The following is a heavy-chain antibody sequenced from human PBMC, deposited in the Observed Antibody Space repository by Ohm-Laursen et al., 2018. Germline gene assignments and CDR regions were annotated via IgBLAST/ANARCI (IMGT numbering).Heavy chain of an antibody. V-gene: IGHV3-11*01. D-gene: IGHD3-22*01. CDR2: ITSGGGII. Sequence: SLRLSCAASGFTFIDYDMSWIRQTPGKGLEWLLYITSGGGIIYSADSVKGRFTISRDNDEDTLYLQMNSLRAEDTAIYYCARHDSSDSPSHYYYYTMDVWGQGTTVTVSS. J-gene: IGHJ6*02. CDR3: ARHDSSDSPSHYYYYTMDV. CDR1: GFTFIDYD.